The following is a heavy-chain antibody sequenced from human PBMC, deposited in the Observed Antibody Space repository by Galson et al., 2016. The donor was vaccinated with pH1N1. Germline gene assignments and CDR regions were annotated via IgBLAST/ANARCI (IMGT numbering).Heavy chain of an antibody. V-gene: IGHV4-38-2*02. CDR3: ARHETLTGVSCYFFDY. Sequence: SETLSLTCTVSGYSISSGYYWGWIRQPPGKGLEWIATIYHSGTTYYNPSLKSRLSISVDTSQNQFSLTVNSVTAADTAVYYCARHETLTGVSCYFFDYWGQGTLVSVSS. CDR2: IYHSGTT. J-gene: IGHJ4*02. CDR1: GYSISSGYY. D-gene: IGHD3-9*01.